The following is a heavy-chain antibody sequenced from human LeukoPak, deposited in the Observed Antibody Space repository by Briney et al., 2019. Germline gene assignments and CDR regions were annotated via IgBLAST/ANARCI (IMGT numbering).Heavy chain of an antibody. D-gene: IGHD3-3*02. CDR2: INPNSGGT. J-gene: IGHJ6*02. CDR3: ASSKRLPYYYYGMDV. Sequence: ASVKVSCKASGYTFTGYYMHWVRQAPGQGLEWMGRINPNSGGTNYAQKFQGRVTMTRDTSISTAYMELSRLRSDDTAVYYCASSKRLPYYYYGMDVWGQGTTVTVSS. CDR1: GYTFTGYY. V-gene: IGHV1-2*02.